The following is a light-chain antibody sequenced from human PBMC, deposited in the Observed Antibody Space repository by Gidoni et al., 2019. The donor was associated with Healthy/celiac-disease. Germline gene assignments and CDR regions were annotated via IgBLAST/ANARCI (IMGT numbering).Light chain of an antibody. J-gene: IGKJ2*01. CDR2: YAS. CDR1: QDISNY. V-gene: IGKV1-33*01. Sequence: DIHVTQSPSSLSASVGDRVTITCQASQDISNYLNWYQQKPGKAPKLLIYYASNLKTGVPSRFSGSGSGTDFTFTISSLQPEDIATYYCQQYDNLPLTFGQGTKLEIK. CDR3: QQYDNLPLT.